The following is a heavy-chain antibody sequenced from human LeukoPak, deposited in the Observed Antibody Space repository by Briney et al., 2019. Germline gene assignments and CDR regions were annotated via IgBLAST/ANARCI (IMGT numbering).Heavy chain of an antibody. Sequence: GGSLRLSCAASGFSVSSNYMSWVRQPPGKGLEWVSVIYGGGSTYYADSVKGRFTISRDNSKNTVYLQMNSLKDEDTAVYYCAREGGSYFSAPFDYWGQGTLVTVSS. CDR1: GFSVSSNY. V-gene: IGHV3-53*01. CDR2: IYGGGST. CDR3: AREGGSYFSAPFDY. D-gene: IGHD1-26*01. J-gene: IGHJ4*02.